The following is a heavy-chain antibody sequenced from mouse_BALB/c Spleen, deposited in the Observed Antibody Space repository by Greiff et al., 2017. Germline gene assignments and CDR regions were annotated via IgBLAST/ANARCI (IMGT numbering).Heavy chain of an antibody. CDR3: ARRDYRYGDFDY. D-gene: IGHD2-14*01. J-gene: IGHJ2*01. V-gene: IGHV5-12-2*01. CDR1: GFTFSSYT. CDR2: ISNGGGST. Sequence: EVKLVESGGGLVQPGGSLKLSCAASGFTFSSYTMSWVRQTPEKRLEWVAYISNGGGSTYYPDTVKGRFTISRDNAKNTLYLQMSSLKSEDTAMYYCARRDYRYGDFDYWGQGTTLTVSS.